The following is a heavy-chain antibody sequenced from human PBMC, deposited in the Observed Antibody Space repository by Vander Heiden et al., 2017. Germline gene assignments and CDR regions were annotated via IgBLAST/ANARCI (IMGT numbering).Heavy chain of an antibody. CDR3: ARIRYYYDSSGYVGRYYYYGMDV. Sequence: QVTLKESGPVLVKPTETLTLTCTVSGFSLSNARMGVSWIRQPPGKALEWLAHIFSNDEKSYSTSLKSRLTISKDTSKSQVVLTMTNMDPVDTATYYCARIRYYYDSSGYVGRYYYYGMDVWGQGTTVTVSS. V-gene: IGHV2-26*01. CDR1: GFSLSNARMG. J-gene: IGHJ6*02. CDR2: IFSNDEK. D-gene: IGHD3-22*01.